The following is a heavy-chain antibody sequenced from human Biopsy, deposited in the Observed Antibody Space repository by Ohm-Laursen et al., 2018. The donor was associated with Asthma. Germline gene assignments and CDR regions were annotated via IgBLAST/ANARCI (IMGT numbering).Heavy chain of an antibody. J-gene: IGHJ5*02. V-gene: IGHV2-5*02. Sequence: TQTLTLTCSFSGFSLRTPRVGVGWIRQSPGKALEWLALIYWDDYNLFRPSLKRRLTITKDPSKSQVVLTMTKMDPVDSGTYYCALSQDSGFDDHSPSWFDPWGQGTLVTVSS. CDR3: ALSQDSGFDDHSPSWFDP. D-gene: IGHD3-9*01. CDR2: IYWDDYN. CDR1: GFSLRTPRVG.